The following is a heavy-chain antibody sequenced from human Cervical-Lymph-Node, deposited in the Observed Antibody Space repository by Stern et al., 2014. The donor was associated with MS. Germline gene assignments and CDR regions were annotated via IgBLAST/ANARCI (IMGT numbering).Heavy chain of an antibody. CDR3: ARDGRHTYTYALDV. CDR1: GGTFNVYA. CDR2: IIPILGTA. Sequence: VQLVQSGAEVKKPGSSVKISCKASGGTFNVYAINWLRQAPGHGLEWIGGIIPILGTANYAHKFQGRVTITADESTRTTAMQLSSLRSNDTAVYYCARDGRHTYTYALDVWGQGTTVTVSS. J-gene: IGHJ6*02. V-gene: IGHV1-69*01. D-gene: IGHD2-2*02.